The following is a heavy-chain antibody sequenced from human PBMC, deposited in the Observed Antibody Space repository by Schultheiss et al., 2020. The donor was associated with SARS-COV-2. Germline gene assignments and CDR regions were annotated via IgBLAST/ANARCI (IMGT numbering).Heavy chain of an antibody. J-gene: IGHJ4*02. CDR3: ARVEKFDC. CDR2: IKQDGSEK. CDR1: GFTFSTYW. V-gene: IGHV3-7*03. Sequence: GESLKISCAASGFTFSTYWMHWVRQAPGKGLEWVANIKQDGSEKYYVDSVKGRFTISRDNAKNTLYLQVNSVRADDTAVYYCARVEKFDCWGQGTLVTVSS.